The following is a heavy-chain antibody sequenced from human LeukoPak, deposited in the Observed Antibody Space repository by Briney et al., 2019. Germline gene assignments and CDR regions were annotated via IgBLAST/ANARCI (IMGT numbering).Heavy chain of an antibody. J-gene: IGHJ4*02. Sequence: PSETLSLTCTVSGGSSSSGGYYWGWIRQPPGKGLDWIGYIYYSGSTYYNPSLQSRVSMSVDTSKNQFSLRLSSVTAADTAVYFCARVDDSRSGWYRVDYWGQGTLVTVSS. CDR2: IYYSGST. CDR3: ARVDDSRSGWYRVDY. V-gene: IGHV4-30-4*01. CDR1: GGSSSSGGYY. D-gene: IGHD6-19*01.